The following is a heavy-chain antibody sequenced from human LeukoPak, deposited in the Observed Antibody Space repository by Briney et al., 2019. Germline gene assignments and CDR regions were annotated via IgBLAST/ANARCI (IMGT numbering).Heavy chain of an antibody. Sequence: SETLSLTCTVSGGSISSHYWSWIRQPPGKGLEWIGYIYYSGSTNYNPSLKSRVTISVDTSKNQFSLKLSSVTAADTAVYYCARRGTNYYYMDVWGKGTTVTVSS. CDR1: GGSISSHY. CDR3: ARRGTNYYYMDV. D-gene: IGHD2-15*01. CDR2: IYYSGST. J-gene: IGHJ6*03. V-gene: IGHV4-59*11.